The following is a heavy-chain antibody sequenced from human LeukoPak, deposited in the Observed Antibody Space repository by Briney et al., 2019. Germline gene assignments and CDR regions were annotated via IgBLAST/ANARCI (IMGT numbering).Heavy chain of an antibody. CDR3: AGMRITTPTVRTLDY. D-gene: IGHD1-14*01. V-gene: IGHV4-59*01. J-gene: IGHJ4*02. CDR2: IYYTGST. CDR1: GGSMSTYY. Sequence: WETLCLTCTVSGGSMSTYYWTWIRQPPGKGLEWIGFIYYTGSTNYNPSLKSRVTISVDTSKNQFSLKLSSVTAADTAVYYCAGMRITTPTVRTLDYWGQGTLVTVSS.